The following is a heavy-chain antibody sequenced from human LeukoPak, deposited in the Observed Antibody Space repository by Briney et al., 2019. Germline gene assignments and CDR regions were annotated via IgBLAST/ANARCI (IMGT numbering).Heavy chain of an antibody. V-gene: IGHV3-48*01. CDR3: ARDRIKGGSYYFDY. CDR2: ISGRSSTI. D-gene: IGHD1-26*01. Sequence: GGSLRLSCAASAFTFSYYSMNWVRQAPGKGLEWVSYISGRSSTIYYADSVKGRFTISRDNAKNSMYLQMNSLRAEDTAVYYCARDRIKGGSYYFDYWGQGTLVTVSS. J-gene: IGHJ4*02. CDR1: AFTFSYYS.